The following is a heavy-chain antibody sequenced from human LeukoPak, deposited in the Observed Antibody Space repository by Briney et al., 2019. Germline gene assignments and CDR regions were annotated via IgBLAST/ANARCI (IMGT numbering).Heavy chain of an antibody. V-gene: IGHV3-7*01. Sequence: GGSLRLSCAASGFTFSDYWMMWVRQAPGKGLEWVAQIKVDGSEKYYVDSVRGRFTISRDNAKNSLDLQMNTLRVEDTAVYYCVRDATRGGDLDHWGQGTLVTVSS. D-gene: IGHD2-21*01. CDR2: IKVDGSEK. CDR3: VRDATRGGDLDH. CDR1: GFTFSDYW. J-gene: IGHJ5*02.